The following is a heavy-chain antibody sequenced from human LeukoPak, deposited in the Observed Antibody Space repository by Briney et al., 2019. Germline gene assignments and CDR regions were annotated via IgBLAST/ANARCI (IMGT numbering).Heavy chain of an antibody. CDR2: ISSTSSTM. CDR1: GFTFSGFS. J-gene: IGHJ4*02. CDR3: ARSRSGYQFDY. D-gene: IGHD2-2*01. V-gene: IGHV3-48*01. Sequence: GGSLRLSCAASGFTFSGFSMDWVRQAPGRGLEWLSYISSTSSTMLYADSVKGRFTISRDYAKNSLYLQMHSLRAEDTAVYYCARSRSGYQFDYWGQGTLVTVSS.